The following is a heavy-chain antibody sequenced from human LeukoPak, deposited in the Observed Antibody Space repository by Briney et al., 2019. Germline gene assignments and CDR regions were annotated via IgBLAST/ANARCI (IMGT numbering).Heavy chain of an antibody. V-gene: IGHV4-59*01. Sequence: PSETLSLTCTVSGGSISSYYWSWIRQPPGKGLEWIGYIYYSGSTNYNPSLKSRVTISVDTSKNQLSLKLSSVTAADTAVYYCARVGGSSWSYYYYYGMDVWGQGTTVTVSS. CDR2: IYYSGST. J-gene: IGHJ6*02. CDR1: GGSISSYY. CDR3: ARVGGSSWSYYYYYGMDV. D-gene: IGHD2-15*01.